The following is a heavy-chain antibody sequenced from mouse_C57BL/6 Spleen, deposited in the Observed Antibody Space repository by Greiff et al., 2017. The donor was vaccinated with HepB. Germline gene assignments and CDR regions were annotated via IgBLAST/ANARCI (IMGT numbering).Heavy chain of an antibody. CDR1: GYTFTSHW. Sequence: QVQLQQSGAELAKPGASVKLSCKASGYTFTSHWMHWVKQRPGQGLEWIGYINPSSGYTKYNQKFKDKATLTADKSSSTAYMQLSSLTYEDSAVYYCARRDTTVGWYFDVWGTGTTVTVSS. J-gene: IGHJ1*03. CDR3: ARRDTTVGWYFDV. V-gene: IGHV1-7*01. D-gene: IGHD1-1*01. CDR2: INPSSGYT.